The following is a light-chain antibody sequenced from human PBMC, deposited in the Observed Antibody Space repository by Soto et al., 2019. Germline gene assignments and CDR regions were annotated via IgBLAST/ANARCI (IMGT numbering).Light chain of an antibody. V-gene: IGKV3-15*01. CDR2: GVS. J-gene: IGKJ1*01. CDR1: QSVSND. Sequence: EIVMTQSPATLSVSPGERATLSCRASQSVSNDLAWYQQKPGQAPRLLIYGVSIRATDITVRFSGSGSGTEFTLTIGSLQSEDFAVYYCQQYNNWPPGTCGQGTKVEVK. CDR3: QQYNNWPPGT.